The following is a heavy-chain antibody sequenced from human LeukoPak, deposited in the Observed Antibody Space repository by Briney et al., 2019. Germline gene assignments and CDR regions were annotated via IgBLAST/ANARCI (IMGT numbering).Heavy chain of an antibody. CDR2: TYYRSTWLN. J-gene: IGHJ4*02. CDR1: GDTVSSNTAA. CDR3: ARDRLGMGF. Sequence: SQTLSLTCAISGDTVSSNTAAYNWLRLSPSRGLEWLGRTYYRSTWLNDYAPSVRGRITVSPDTSKNQCTLQLHSVTPEDTAVYYCARDRLGMGFWGQGTPVIVSS. D-gene: IGHD7-27*01. V-gene: IGHV6-1*01.